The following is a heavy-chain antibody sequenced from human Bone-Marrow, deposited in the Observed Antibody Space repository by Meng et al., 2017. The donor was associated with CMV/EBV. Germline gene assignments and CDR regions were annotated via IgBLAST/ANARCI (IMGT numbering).Heavy chain of an antibody. CDR1: GFTFSSYD. CDR2: IGTAGDT. J-gene: IGHJ4*02. Sequence: GESLKISCAACGFTFSSYDMHWVRQATGKGLEWVSAIGTAGDTYYADSVKGRFTISRDNSNNTLYLQMNRLQPEDTAVYYCAKDLGVGWVSVTPDYWGQGSLVTVSS. V-gene: IGHV3-13*01. CDR3: AKDLGVGWVSVTPDY. D-gene: IGHD3-16*01.